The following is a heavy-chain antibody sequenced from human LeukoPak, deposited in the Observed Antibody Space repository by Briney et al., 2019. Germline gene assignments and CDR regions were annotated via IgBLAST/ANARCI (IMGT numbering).Heavy chain of an antibody. CDR1: GFTFNNYA. V-gene: IGHV3-23*01. Sequence: PGGSLRLSCAASGFTFNNYAMSWVRQAPGKGLEWVSTISGNGGSAYYADSVKGRFTISRDNAKNSLYLQMNSLRAEDTAVYYCARGGHANYDFWSGYYHNWFDPWGQGTLVTVSS. J-gene: IGHJ5*02. CDR3: ARGGHANYDFWSGYYHNWFDP. D-gene: IGHD3-3*01. CDR2: ISGNGGSA.